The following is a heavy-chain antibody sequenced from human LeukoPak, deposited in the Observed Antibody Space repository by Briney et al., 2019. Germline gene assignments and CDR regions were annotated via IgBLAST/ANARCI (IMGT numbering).Heavy chain of an antibody. CDR3: ARVEMATISGYFFDY. J-gene: IGHJ4*02. CDR2: MYYSGST. Sequence: SETLSLTCTVSGGSISSGGYYWSWIRQHPGKGLEWIGYMYYSGSTYYNPSLKSRVTISVDTFKNQFSLKLSSVTAADTAVYYCARVEMATISGYFFDYWGQGTLVTVSS. CDR1: GGSISSGGYY. D-gene: IGHD5-24*01. V-gene: IGHV4-31*03.